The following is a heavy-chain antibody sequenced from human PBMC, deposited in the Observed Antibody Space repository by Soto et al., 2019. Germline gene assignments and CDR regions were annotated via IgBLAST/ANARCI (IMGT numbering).Heavy chain of an antibody. CDR3: ARDLGYYDSSGYFDY. V-gene: IGHV3-11*01. CDR2: ISSSDNII. D-gene: IGHD3-22*01. J-gene: IGHJ4*02. CDR1: GFTFSDYY. Sequence: GSLRLSCAASGFTFSDYYMSWIRQAPGKGLEWVSYISSSDNIIYYADSVKGRFTIPRDNAKNSLYLQMNSLRAEDTAVYYCARDLGYYDSSGYFDYWGQGTLVTVSS.